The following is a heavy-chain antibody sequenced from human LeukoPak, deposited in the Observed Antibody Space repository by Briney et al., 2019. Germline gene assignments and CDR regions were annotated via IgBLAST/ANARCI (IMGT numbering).Heavy chain of an antibody. D-gene: IGHD3-3*01. CDR3: ARITYDFWSGYYMPDDP. V-gene: IGHV1-18*01. Sequence: ASVKVSCKASGYSFTNYGISWVRQAPGQGLEWMGWISIYNGNTDYAQKLRGRVTMTTDTSTSTAYMELRSLRSDDTAVYYCARITYDFWSGYYMPDDPWGQGTLVTVSS. J-gene: IGHJ5*02. CDR2: ISIYNGNT. CDR1: GYSFTNYG.